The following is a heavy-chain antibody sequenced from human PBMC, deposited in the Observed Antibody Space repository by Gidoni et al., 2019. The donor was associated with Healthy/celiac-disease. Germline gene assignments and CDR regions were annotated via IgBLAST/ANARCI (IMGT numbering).Heavy chain of an antibody. V-gene: IGHV4-4*07. CDR1: GGSISSYY. J-gene: IGHJ4*02. CDR2: IYTSGST. Sequence: QVQLQESGPGLVKPSETLSLTCTVSGGSISSYYWRCIRQPAGQGLEWIGRIYTSGSTNYNPSLKSRVTMSVDTSKNQFSLELSSVTAADTAVYYCAREGDYAEGFAYWGQGTLVTVSS. D-gene: IGHD4-17*01. CDR3: AREGDYAEGFAY.